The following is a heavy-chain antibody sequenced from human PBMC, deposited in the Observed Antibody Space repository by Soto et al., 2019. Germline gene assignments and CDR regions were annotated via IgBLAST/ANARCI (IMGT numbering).Heavy chain of an antibody. CDR1: RFTLTSRS. CDR3: ARDEQYQLLGGMDV. Sequence: GASVKPCSKAPRFTLTSRSRSWLQHYPGQGLEWMGWISAYNGNTNYAQKLQGRVTMTTDTSTSTAYMELRSLRSDDTAVYYCARDEQYQLLGGMDVWGQGTTVTVSS. J-gene: IGHJ6*02. CDR2: ISAYNGNT. V-gene: IGHV1-18*01. D-gene: IGHD2-2*01.